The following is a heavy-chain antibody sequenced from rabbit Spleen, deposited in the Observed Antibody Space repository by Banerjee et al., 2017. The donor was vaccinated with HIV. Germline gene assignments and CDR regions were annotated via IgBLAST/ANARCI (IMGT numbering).Heavy chain of an antibody. CDR2: INIVTGKS. D-gene: IGHD1-1*01. CDR1: GVSLNDKDV. J-gene: IGHJ6*01. CDR3: ARDTSSSFSSYGMDL. V-gene: IGHV1S45*01. Sequence: QEQLEESGGGLVPPEGSLTLTCKASGVSLNDKDVMCWVRQAPGKGLEWIACINIVTGKSVYASWAKGRFTMSRTSSTTVTLQMTSLTAADTATYFCARDTSSSFSSYGMDLWGQGTLVTVS.